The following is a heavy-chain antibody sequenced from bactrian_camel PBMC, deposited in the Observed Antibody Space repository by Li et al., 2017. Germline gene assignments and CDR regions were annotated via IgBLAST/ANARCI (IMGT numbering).Heavy chain of an antibody. CDR2: IDSDGIA. Sequence: HVQLVESGGGSVQPGGSLRLSCVSSGLTFSGYWMHWLRQAPGKEREGVAAIDSDGIASYADSVKGRFTVSRDNANNTVNLMMNSLKPEDTAMYYCAADVGSMSGNCQPNYWGQGTQVTVS. CDR3: AADVGSMSGNCQPNY. V-gene: IGHV3S26*01. J-gene: IGHJ4*01. CDR1: GLTFSGYW. D-gene: IGHD6*01.